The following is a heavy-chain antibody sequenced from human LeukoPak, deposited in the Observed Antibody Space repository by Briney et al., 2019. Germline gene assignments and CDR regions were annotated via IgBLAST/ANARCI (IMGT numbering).Heavy chain of an antibody. Sequence: GGSLRLSCRTSGFSFSSYGLHWVRQAPDKGLEWMAFIGNDEKNKKFAESVKGRFIISRDNSKSTVYLQMNSLRVGDTGVYYCAKASGYSYGLTDYWGQGTLVTVSS. D-gene: IGHD5-18*01. V-gene: IGHV3-30*02. J-gene: IGHJ4*02. CDR2: IGNDEKNK. CDR3: AKASGYSYGLTDY. CDR1: GFSFSSYG.